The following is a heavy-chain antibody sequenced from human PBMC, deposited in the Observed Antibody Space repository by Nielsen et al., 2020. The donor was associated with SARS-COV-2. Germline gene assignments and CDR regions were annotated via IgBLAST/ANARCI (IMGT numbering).Heavy chain of an antibody. Sequence: GESLKISCAASGFTFSSYWMSWVRQAPGKGLEWVANIKQDGSEKYYVDSVKGRFTISRDNAKNSLYLQMNSLRAEDTAVYYCAFGGPIDYWGQGTLVTVSS. CDR1: GFTFSSYW. CDR2: IKQDGSEK. J-gene: IGHJ4*02. D-gene: IGHD3-16*01. V-gene: IGHV3-7*03. CDR3: AFGGPIDY.